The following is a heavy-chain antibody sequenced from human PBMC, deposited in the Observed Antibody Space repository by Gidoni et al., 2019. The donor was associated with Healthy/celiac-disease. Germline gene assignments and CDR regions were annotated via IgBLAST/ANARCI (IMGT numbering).Heavy chain of an antibody. J-gene: IGHJ3*02. V-gene: IGHV4-34*01. CDR2: INHSGST. CDR1: GGSFSGYY. Sequence: QVQLQQWGAGLLKPSETLSLTCAVYGGSFSGYYWSWIRQPPGKGLEWIGEINHSGSTNYNPSLKSRVTISVDTSKNQFSLKLSSVTAADTAVYYCAREDSSGGAFDIWGQGTMVTVSS. CDR3: AREDSSGGAFDI. D-gene: IGHD3-22*01.